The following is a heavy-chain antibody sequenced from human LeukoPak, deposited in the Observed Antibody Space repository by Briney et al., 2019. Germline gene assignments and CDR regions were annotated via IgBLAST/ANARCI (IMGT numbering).Heavy chain of an antibody. Sequence: GGSLRLSCAASGFTFSNYAMSWVRQAPRKGLQWVSAVSGSGGSTSYADSVKGRFTISRDNSKNTIYLQLNSLRAEDTAVYYCAKSGTACSGGSCYSHYFDFWGQGTLVTVSS. CDR3: AKSGTACSGGSCYSHYFDF. CDR2: VSGSGGST. J-gene: IGHJ4*02. V-gene: IGHV3-23*01. D-gene: IGHD2-15*01. CDR1: GFTFSNYA.